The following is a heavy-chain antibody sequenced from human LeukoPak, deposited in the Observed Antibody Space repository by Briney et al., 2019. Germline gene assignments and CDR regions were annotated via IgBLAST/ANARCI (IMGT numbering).Heavy chain of an antibody. D-gene: IGHD4-17*01. CDR2: ISSSSSYI. CDR3: GGGYGDRPPLDH. V-gene: IGHV3-21*01. CDR1: GFTFSSYS. Sequence: GGSPRLSCAASGFTFSSYSMNWVRQAPGKGLEWVSSISSSSSYIYYADSVKGRFTISRDNAKSSLYLQMNSLRAEDTAVYYGGGGYGDRPPLDHWGQGTLVSVSS. J-gene: IGHJ4*02.